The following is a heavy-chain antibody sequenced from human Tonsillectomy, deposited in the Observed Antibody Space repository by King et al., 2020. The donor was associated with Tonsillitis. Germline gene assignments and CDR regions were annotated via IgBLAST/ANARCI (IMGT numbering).Heavy chain of an antibody. CDR3: ARGSRQGWGSGLTFDS. V-gene: IGHV4-59*01. Sequence: QLQESGPGLVKPSETLSLTCTVSGDSISTYYWSWIRQPPGKGLEWIGYIHFIGSTNYNPSLESRVTISVDTSKKQNSLKLGSVTAADTAVYYWARGSRQGWGSGLTFDSWGQGTLVTVSS. D-gene: IGHD3-16*01. CDR1: GDSISTYY. J-gene: IGHJ4*02. CDR2: IHFIGST.